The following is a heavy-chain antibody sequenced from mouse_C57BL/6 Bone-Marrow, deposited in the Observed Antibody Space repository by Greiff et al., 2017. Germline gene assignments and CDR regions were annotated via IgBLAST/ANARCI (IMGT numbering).Heavy chain of an antibody. CDR1: GFTFTDYY. Sequence: EVKVVESGGGLVQPGGSLSLSCAASGFTFTDYYMSWVRQPPGKALEWLGFIRNKANGYTTEYSASVKGRFTISSDNSQSILYLQMNALRAEDSATYYCARYKGVAHYYAMDYWGQGTSVTVSS. V-gene: IGHV7-3*01. CDR2: IRNKANGYTT. CDR3: ARYKGVAHYYAMDY. J-gene: IGHJ4*01. D-gene: IGHD1-3*01.